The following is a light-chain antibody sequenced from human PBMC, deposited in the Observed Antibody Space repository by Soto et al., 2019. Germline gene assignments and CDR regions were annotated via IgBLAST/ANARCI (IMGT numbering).Light chain of an antibody. J-gene: IGLJ1*01. V-gene: IGLV2-14*03. CDR2: DVA. CDR1: SSDIGGYNY. Sequence: QSVLTQPASVSGSPGQSITISCTGTSSDIGGYNYVSWYRQHPGKAPELMIYDVANRPSGVSDRFSGSKSGNTASLTISWLQTEDEADYYCSSYTSTSTLYVFGTGTKVTVL. CDR3: SSYTSTSTLYV.